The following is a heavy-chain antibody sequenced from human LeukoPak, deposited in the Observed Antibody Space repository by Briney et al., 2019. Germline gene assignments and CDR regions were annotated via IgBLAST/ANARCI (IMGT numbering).Heavy chain of an antibody. CDR2: TYYRSQWHN. CDR3: AGGYAFDV. J-gene: IGHJ3*01. V-gene: IGHV6-1*01. Sequence: SQTLSVTCAISGDSVFSNSAAWNWIRRSPSRGLEWLGRTYYRSQWHNDYARSVMSRISVDPDTSKNQFSLHLDSVTPDDTAVYYCAGGYAFDVWGQGTMVTVSS. CDR1: GDSVFSNSAA.